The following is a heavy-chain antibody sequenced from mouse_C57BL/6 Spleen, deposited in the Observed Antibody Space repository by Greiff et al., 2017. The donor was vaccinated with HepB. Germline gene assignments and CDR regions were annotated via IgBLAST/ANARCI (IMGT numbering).Heavy chain of an antibody. CDR2: ISFSGST. V-gene: IGHV3-8*01. CDR3: ARGDYDGYFDV. Sequence: VQLKESGPGLAKPSQTLSLTCSVPGYSIPSDYWNWIRKFPGNKLEYMGYISFSGSTYYNPSLKSRISITRDTSKNQYYLQLNSVTTEDTATYYCARGDYDGYFDVWGTGTTVTVSS. J-gene: IGHJ1*03. CDR1: GYSIPSDY. D-gene: IGHD2-4*01.